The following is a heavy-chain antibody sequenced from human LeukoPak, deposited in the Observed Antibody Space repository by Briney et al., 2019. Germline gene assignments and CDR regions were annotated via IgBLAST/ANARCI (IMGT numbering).Heavy chain of an antibody. CDR3: ASSGSYRFDY. J-gene: IGHJ4*02. CDR2: NTASGTAM. CDR1: GFTFSSYS. D-gene: IGHD1-26*01. Sequence: GGSLRLSCAASGFTFSSYSMNWVRQAPGKGLEWVSHNTASGTAMFYADSVKGRFTISRDNAKNSLYLQMNSLRDEDTAVYYCASSGSYRFDYWSQGTLVTVSS. V-gene: IGHV3-48*02.